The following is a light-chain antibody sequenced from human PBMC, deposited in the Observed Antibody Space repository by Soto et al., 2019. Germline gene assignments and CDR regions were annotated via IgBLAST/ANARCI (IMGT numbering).Light chain of an antibody. CDR2: DVS. CDR3: YSYTTSSTRV. V-gene: IGLV2-14*01. Sequence: QSALTQPASVSGSPGQSITISCTGTSIDVGAYNYVSWYQQHPGKAPKLMIYDVSNRPSGVSNRFSGSKSGNTASLTISGLQAEDEADYYCYSYTTSSTRVFGGGTKVTVL. CDR1: SIDVGAYNY. J-gene: IGLJ2*01.